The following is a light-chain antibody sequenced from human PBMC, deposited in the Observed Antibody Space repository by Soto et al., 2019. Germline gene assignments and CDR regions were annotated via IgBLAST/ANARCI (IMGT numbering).Light chain of an antibody. V-gene: IGLV3-21*04. CDR2: YDS. Sequence: SYELTQPPSVSVAPGKTATITCGGDNIGSKSVHWYQQKPGQAPVLVIYYDSDRPSGIPERFSGSNSGNTATLTISRVEAGDEADYYCQVWDSSRDYPYVFATGTKFTVL. J-gene: IGLJ1*01. CDR3: QVWDSSRDYPYV. CDR1: NIGSKS.